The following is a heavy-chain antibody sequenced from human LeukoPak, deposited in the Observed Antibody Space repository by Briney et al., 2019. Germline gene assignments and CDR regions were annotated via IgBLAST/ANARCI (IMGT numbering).Heavy chain of an antibody. CDR1: GFTFSIYW. V-gene: IGHV3-7*01. CDR2: IKQDGREK. Sequence: GGSLRLSCSASGFTFSIYWMGWVRQAPGKGLEGVPNIKQDGREKYYVDSLKGRFTISRDNAKNSLYLNMKSLSAEDTAVYYCARDTDYAFDVWGQGTMVTVSS. J-gene: IGHJ3*01. CDR3: ARDTDYAFDV.